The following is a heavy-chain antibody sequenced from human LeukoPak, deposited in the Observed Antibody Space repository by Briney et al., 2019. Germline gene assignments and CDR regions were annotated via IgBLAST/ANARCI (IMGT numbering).Heavy chain of an antibody. Sequence: GGSLRLSCAASGFTFNNNAMSWVRQAPGKGLEWVSGISGSGGSAYYADSVKGRFTISRDNSKNTLYLQMNSLRAEDTAVYYCAKPGAVSGGFFDYWGQGTLVTVSS. CDR3: AKPGAVSGGFFDY. D-gene: IGHD1-26*01. J-gene: IGHJ4*02. V-gene: IGHV3-23*01. CDR2: ISGSGGSA. CDR1: GFTFNNNA.